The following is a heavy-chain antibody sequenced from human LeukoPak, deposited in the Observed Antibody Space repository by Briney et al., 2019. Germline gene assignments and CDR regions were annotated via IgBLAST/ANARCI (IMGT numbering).Heavy chain of an antibody. CDR2: IIPIFGTA. CDR3: ARDRQQWLVSHFDY. J-gene: IGHJ4*02. Sequence: ASVKVSCKASGGTFSSYAISWVRQAPGQGLEWMGGIIPIFGTANYAQKFQGRVTITADESTSTAYMELSSLRSEDTAVYYCARDRQQWLVSHFDYWGQGTLVTVSS. V-gene: IGHV1-69*13. D-gene: IGHD6-19*01. CDR1: GGTFSSYA.